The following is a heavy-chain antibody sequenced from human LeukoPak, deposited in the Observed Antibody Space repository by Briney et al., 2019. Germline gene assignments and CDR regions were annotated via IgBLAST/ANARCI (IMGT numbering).Heavy chain of an antibody. D-gene: IGHD3-22*01. J-gene: IGHJ6*02. CDR2: ISYDGSNK. Sequence: PGGSLRLSCAASGFTFSSYAMHWVRQAPGKGLEWVAVISYDGSNKYYADSVKARFTISRDNPKNTLYLQMNSLRAEDTAVYYCARPLVVVMYYGMDVWGQGTTVTVSS. CDR1: GFTFSSYA. CDR3: ARPLVVVMYYGMDV. V-gene: IGHV3-30-3*01.